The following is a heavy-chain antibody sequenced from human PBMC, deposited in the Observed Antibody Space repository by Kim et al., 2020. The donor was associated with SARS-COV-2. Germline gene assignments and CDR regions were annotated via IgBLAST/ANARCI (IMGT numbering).Heavy chain of an antibody. Sequence: GGSLRLSCAASGFTFSSYGMHWVRQAPGKGLEWVAVIWYDGSNKYYADSVKGRFTISRDNSKNTLYLQMNSLRAEDTAVYYCARAGGLITMRAYFDYWGQGTLVTVSS. CDR1: GFTFSSYG. J-gene: IGHJ4*02. CDR2: IWYDGSNK. CDR3: ARAGGLITMRAYFDY. V-gene: IGHV3-33*01. D-gene: IGHD3-22*01.